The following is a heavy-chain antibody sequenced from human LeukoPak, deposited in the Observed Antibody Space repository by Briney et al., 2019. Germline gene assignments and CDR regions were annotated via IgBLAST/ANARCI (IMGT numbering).Heavy chain of an antibody. Sequence: GGSLRLSCAASGFTFSSYGMHWVRQAPGKGLEWVAIIWYDGSNKYHADSVKGRFTISRDNSKNTLYLQMNSLRAEDTAVFYCARAESTWYSGLDYWGQGTLVTVSS. CDR2: IWYDGSNK. CDR1: GFTFSSYG. D-gene: IGHD6-13*01. V-gene: IGHV3-33*01. CDR3: ARAESTWYSGLDY. J-gene: IGHJ4*02.